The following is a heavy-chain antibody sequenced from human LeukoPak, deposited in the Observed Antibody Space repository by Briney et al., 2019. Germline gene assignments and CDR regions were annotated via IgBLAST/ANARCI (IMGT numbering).Heavy chain of an antibody. D-gene: IGHD5-18*01. CDR2: INPNSGGT. J-gene: IGHJ4*02. CDR1: GYTFTGYY. CDR3: ARGPPDRWGYGQRRDHYFDY. V-gene: IGHV1-2*02. Sequence: ASVKVSCKASGYTFTGYYMHWVRQAPGQGLEWMGWINPNSGGTNYAQKFQGRVTMTRDTSISTAYMELSRLRSDDTAVYYCARGPPDRWGYGQRRDHYFDYWGQGTLVTVSS.